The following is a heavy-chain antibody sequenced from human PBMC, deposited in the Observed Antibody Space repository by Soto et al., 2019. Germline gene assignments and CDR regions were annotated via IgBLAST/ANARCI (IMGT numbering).Heavy chain of an antibody. CDR1: GFSLSNAGLG. D-gene: IGHD3-16*01. V-gene: IGHV2-26*04. J-gene: IGHJ5*02. Sequence: QVTVKESGPVLVKPTETLTLTCTVSGFSLSNAGLGVSWIRQPPGKALEWLAHIFSNDEKSYSTSLKTRLTITKQTSKSHEVLTMTSMDPVDTPTYDCASTYTTSLYLFDPWSQGTLVTVSS. CDR3: ASTYTTSLYLFDP. CDR2: IFSNDEK.